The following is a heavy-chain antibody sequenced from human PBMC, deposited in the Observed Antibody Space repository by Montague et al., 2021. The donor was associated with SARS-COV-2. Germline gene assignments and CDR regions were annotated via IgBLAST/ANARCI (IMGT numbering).Heavy chain of an antibody. V-gene: IGHV4-39*01. CDR3: ARAFTDWLSYYGMDV. Sequence: SETLSLTCTVSGGSISSSSYYWGWIRQPPGKGLEWIGSIYYSGSTYYNPSLKSRVTISVDTSKNQFSLKLSSVTAADTAVYYCARAFTDWLSYYGMDVWGQGTLVTVSS. D-gene: IGHD3-9*01. J-gene: IGHJ6*02. CDR1: GGSISSSSYY. CDR2: IYYSGST.